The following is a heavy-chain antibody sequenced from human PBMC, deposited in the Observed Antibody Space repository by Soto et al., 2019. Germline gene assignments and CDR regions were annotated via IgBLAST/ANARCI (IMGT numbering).Heavy chain of an antibody. D-gene: IGHD2-15*01. V-gene: IGHV4-4*07. CDR3: AREVRGGFTGIFDQ. CDR2: IYTDGTT. Sequence: SETLSLTCTVSGDSISDYFYWSWIRQPAGKGLEWIGRIYTDGTTNYNPSLKSRVTLSLDKSKNQFSLRLSSVTAADTAVYYFAREVRGGFTGIFDQWGRGSRVTVSS. J-gene: IGHJ4*02. CDR1: GDSISDYFY.